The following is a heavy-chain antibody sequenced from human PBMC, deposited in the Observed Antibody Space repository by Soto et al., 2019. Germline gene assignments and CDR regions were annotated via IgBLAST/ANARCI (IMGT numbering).Heavy chain of an antibody. CDR1: GYTFTSYY. Sequence: ASVKVSCKASGYTFTSYYMHWVRQAPGQGLEWMGWISAYNGNTNYAQKLQGRVTMTTDTSTSTAYMELRSLRSDDTAVYYCARKSIAARWTDYWGQGTLVTVSS. J-gene: IGHJ4*02. CDR3: ARKSIAARWTDY. D-gene: IGHD6-6*01. CDR2: ISAYNGNT. V-gene: IGHV1-18*04.